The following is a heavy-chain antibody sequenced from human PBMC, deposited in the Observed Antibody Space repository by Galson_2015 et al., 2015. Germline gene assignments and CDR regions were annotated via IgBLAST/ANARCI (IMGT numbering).Heavy chain of an antibody. D-gene: IGHD4-11*01. CDR1: GFTFSDYY. V-gene: IGHV3-11*06. J-gene: IGHJ4*02. CDR3: ARDGTVTYDY. CDR2: ISSSSSYI. Sequence: SLRLSCAASGFTFSDYYMSWVRQAPGKGLEWVSSISSSSSYIYYADSVKGRFTISRDNAKNSLYLQMNSLRAEDTAVYYCARDGTVTYDYWGQGTLVTVSS.